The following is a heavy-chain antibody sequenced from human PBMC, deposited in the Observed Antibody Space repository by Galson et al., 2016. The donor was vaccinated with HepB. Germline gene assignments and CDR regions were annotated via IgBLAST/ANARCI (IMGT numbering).Heavy chain of an antibody. CDR2: VTKTGIAT. D-gene: IGHD3-3*01. J-gene: IGHJ3*02. CDR1: GFTFTNYG. V-gene: IGHV3-23*01. CDR3: AKEIVEWHGAFDI. Sequence: CLRLSCAASGFTFTNYGMSWVRQAPGKGLEWVTAVTKTGIATHYADSVRGRFIIPRDNSKNTLYLQMNSLRAEDTAVYYWAKEIVEWHGAFDIWGQGALVSVSS.